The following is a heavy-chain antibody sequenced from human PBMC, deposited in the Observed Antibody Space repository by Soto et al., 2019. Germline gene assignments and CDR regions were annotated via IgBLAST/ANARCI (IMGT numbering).Heavy chain of an antibody. J-gene: IGHJ5*02. V-gene: IGHV4-59*01. D-gene: IGHD5-18*01. CDR2: IFYSGST. Sequence: PSETLSLTCTVSGGSISNYYWSWIRQPPGRGLEWIGHIFYSGSTNYNPALKSRVTISVDTSNSQFSLKLSSVASADTAVYYCAKDSGYNYGYFRWFDPWGQGTLVTV. CDR3: AKDSGYNYGYFRWFDP. CDR1: GGSISNYY.